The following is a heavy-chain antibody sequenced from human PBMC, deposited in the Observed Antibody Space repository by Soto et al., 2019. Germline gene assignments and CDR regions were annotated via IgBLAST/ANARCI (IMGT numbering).Heavy chain of an antibody. Sequence: SETLSLTCTVSGGSIGSGGYNWSWIRQLPGKGLEWIGYIFYTGNAYYNPSLKSRVTISVDTSKNQFSLSLNSVTAADTAVYYCARDLGKLVTPEEWGPGTLVTVSS. J-gene: IGHJ4*02. CDR2: IFYTGNA. CDR1: GGSIGSGGYN. D-gene: IGHD3-16*01. CDR3: ARDLGKLVTPEE. V-gene: IGHV4-31*03.